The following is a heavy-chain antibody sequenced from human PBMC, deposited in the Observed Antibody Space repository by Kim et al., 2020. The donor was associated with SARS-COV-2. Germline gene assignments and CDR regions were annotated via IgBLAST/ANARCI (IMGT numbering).Heavy chain of an antibody. CDR3: ARSTPRGYYYGSGSSPNGMDV. Sequence: ASVKVSCKASGYTFTSYYMHWVRQAPGQGLEWMGIINPSGGSTSYAQKFQGRVTMTRDTSTSTVYMELSSLRSEDTAVYYCARSTPRGYYYGSGSSPNGMDVWGQGTTVTVSS. CDR2: INPSGGST. V-gene: IGHV1-46*01. CDR1: GYTFTSYY. J-gene: IGHJ6*02. D-gene: IGHD3-10*01.